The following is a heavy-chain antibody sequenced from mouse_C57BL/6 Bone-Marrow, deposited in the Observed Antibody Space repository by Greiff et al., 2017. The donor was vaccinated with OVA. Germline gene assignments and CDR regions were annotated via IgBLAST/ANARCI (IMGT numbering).Heavy chain of an antibody. V-gene: IGHV1-75*01. CDR1: GYTFTGYY. Sequence: VQLQQSGPELVKPGASVKISCKASGYTFTGYYINWVKQRPGQGLEWIGWIFPGGGSTNYNEKFKGKATLTVDKSSSTAYMLLSSLTSEDSAVYFCASSRGVWYFDYWGQGTTLTVSA. CDR2: IFPGGGST. CDR3: ASSRGVWYFDY. J-gene: IGHJ2*01.